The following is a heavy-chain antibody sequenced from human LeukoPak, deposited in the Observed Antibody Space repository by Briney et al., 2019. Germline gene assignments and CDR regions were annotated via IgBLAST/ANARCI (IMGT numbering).Heavy chain of an antibody. CDR1: GGSVGSDNSY. D-gene: IGHD3-10*01. CDR2: IYADGSS. CDR3: ARGYYYRT. J-gene: IGHJ4*02. V-gene: IGHV4-61*02. Sequence: SETLSLTCTVSGGSVGSDNSYWNWIRQPAGKGLEWIVRIYADGSSTYNPSLKSRVTILVDTSKNQFSLRLSSMTAADTVVNYCARGYYYRTWGLGTLVTVSS.